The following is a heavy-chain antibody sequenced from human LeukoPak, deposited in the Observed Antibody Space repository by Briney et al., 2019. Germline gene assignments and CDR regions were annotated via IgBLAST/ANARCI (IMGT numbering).Heavy chain of an antibody. V-gene: IGHV4-59*12. CDR1: SGSFRTYY. CDR2: IFYNEGT. J-gene: IGHJ4*02. Sequence: SETLSLTCAVSSGSFRTYYWSWIRQPPGKGLEWIGYIFYNEGTSYNPSLKSRVTISVDTSKNQFSLKLSSVTAADTAVYYCARDRRWDYYFDYWGQGTLVTVSS. CDR3: ARDRRWDYYFDY. D-gene: IGHD1-26*01.